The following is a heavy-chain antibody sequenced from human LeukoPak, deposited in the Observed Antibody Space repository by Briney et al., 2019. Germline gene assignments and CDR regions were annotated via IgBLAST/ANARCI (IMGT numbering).Heavy chain of an antibody. J-gene: IGHJ4*02. CDR3: AKVWSSLGYCSGGDCYLDH. V-gene: IGHV3-23*01. D-gene: IGHD2-15*01. Sequence: PGGSLRLSCAASGFTFSNYAMSWVRQAPGKGLEWVSGVSGSGGVTYHADSVKGRFTISRDNSKNTLYLQMNSLRAEDTAIYYCAKVWSSLGYCSGGDCYLDHWGQGTLVTVSS. CDR2: VSGSGGVT. CDR1: GFTFSNYA.